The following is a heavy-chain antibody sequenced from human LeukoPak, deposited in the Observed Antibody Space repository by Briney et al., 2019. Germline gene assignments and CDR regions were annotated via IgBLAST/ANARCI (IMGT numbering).Heavy chain of an antibody. CDR2: IYSSGST. V-gene: IGHV4-4*08. J-gene: IGHJ4*02. Sequence: PSETLSLTCTVSGGSISSYYWSWIRQPPGKGLEWIGYIYSSGSTNYNPSLERRVTIAVDTSKNQFSLRLTSVTAADTALYYCARLTDSWGQGTLVTVSS. CDR3: ARLTDS. CDR1: GGSISSYY.